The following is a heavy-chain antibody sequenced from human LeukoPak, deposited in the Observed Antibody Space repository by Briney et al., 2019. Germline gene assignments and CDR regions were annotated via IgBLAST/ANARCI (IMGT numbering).Heavy chain of an antibody. CDR1: GFTFSSYS. V-gene: IGHV3-21*01. CDR3: ASGGLVVVAATIFDY. Sequence: GGSLRLSCAASGFTFSSYSMNWVRQAPGKGLEWVSSISSSSSYIYYADSVKGRFTISRDNAKNSLYLEMNSLRDEDTAVYYCASGGLVVVAATIFDYWGQGTLVTVSS. D-gene: IGHD2-15*01. J-gene: IGHJ4*02. CDR2: ISSSSSYI.